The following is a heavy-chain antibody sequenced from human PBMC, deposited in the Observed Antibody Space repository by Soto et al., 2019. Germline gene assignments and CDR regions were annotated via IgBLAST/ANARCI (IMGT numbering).Heavy chain of an antibody. D-gene: IGHD3-10*01. CDR1: GGSISSYY. J-gene: IGHJ4*02. CDR3: ASMGYHYGSGSYPLDY. V-gene: IGHV4-59*08. Sequence: QVQLQESGPGLVKPSETLSLTCTVSGGSISSYYWTWIRQPPGKGLEWIGFMYNSGSTHYNPSLKSRFTISLDRSKNVFSLNRRSVTAADTAVYYCASMGYHYGSGSYPLDYWGQGTLVTVSS. CDR2: MYNSGST.